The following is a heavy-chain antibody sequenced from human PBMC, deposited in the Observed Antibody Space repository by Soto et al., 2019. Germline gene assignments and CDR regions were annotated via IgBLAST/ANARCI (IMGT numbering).Heavy chain of an antibody. J-gene: IGHJ4*02. CDR2: ISSPSTAM. D-gene: IGHD4-17*01. V-gene: IGHV3-48*02. CDR3: ATSFGVYWFSLAD. CDR1: GFSFRSYT. Sequence: EVPLVESGGGLVQPGGSLRLSCAASGFSFRSYTMNWVRQAPGKGLEWLAYISSPSTAMYYADSVKGRFTISRDNAENSFFLQMTSLTDEDTSVYYGATSFGVYWFSLADWGQGSLVTVFS.